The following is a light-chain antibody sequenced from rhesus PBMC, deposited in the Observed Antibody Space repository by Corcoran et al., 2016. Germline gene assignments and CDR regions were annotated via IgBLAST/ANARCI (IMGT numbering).Light chain of an antibody. CDR3: SSYAASNYI. J-gene: IGLJ1*01. V-gene: IGLV2-32*02. CDR1: SSDIGGYNY. CDR2: EVS. Sequence: QAALTQPRSVSGSPGQSVTISCTGTSSDIGGYNYVSWYQQHPGTAPKLMIYEVSKRPSGVSDRFSGSKSGNTASLIISGLQADDEADYYCSSYAASNYIFGAVTRLTVL.